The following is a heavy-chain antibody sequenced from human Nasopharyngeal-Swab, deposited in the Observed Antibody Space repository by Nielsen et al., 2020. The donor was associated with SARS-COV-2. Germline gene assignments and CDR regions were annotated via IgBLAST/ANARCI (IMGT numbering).Heavy chain of an antibody. CDR1: GASISGSNSY. CDR3: AREVGGDGYHEY. V-gene: IGHV4-39*07. D-gene: IGHD5-24*01. CDR2: IYYTGTT. J-gene: IGHJ4*02. Sequence: SETLSLTCAVSGASISGSNSYWGWIRQPPGKGREWIGSIYYTGTTYYNPSLRSRVTVSVDTSQNQFSLKLTSVTAADTAVYYCAREVGGDGYHEYWGQGSLVTVSS.